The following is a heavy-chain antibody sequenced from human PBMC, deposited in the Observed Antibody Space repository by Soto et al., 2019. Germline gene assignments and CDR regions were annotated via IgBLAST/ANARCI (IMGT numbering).Heavy chain of an antibody. Sequence: GGSLRLSCAASGFTFSRYGIHWVRQAPGRGLEWVAVISYDGSDKNYADSVKGRFTISRDNSKNTLYLQMNSLRAEDTAVYYCAKDRHDFWSGYYVSSGMDVWGQGTTVTVYS. D-gene: IGHD3-3*01. V-gene: IGHV3-30*18. CDR1: GFTFSRYG. CDR3: AKDRHDFWSGYYVSSGMDV. J-gene: IGHJ6*02. CDR2: ISYDGSDK.